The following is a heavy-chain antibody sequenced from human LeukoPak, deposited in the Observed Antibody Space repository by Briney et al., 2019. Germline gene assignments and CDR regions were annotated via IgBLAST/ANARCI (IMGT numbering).Heavy chain of an antibody. J-gene: IGHJ6*02. V-gene: IGHV1-8*01. CDR3: ARRKSDYGDYYYGMDV. CDR1: RYTFTNYD. Sequence: ASVKVSCKASRYTFTNYDINWVRQATGQGLEWMGWMNPNTGDADYAQKFQGRATMTRNISISTAYMELSSLRFEDTAVYYCARRKSDYGDYYYGMDVWGQGTTVTVSS. D-gene: IGHD4-17*01. CDR2: MNPNTGDA.